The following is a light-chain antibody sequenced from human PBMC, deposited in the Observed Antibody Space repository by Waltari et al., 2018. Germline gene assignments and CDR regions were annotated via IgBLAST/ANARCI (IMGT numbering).Light chain of an antibody. J-gene: IGKJ5*01. CDR1: QSIARS. V-gene: IGKV1-39*01. Sequence: DIQMTQSPSSLSASVGDRVTITCRASQSIARSLNWYQQKPGQAPKPLIYVASTLQSGVPSRFSGSGSGTDFTLTISSLQPEDFATYYCQQSYRIPPITFGQGTRLEIK. CDR2: VAS. CDR3: QQSYRIPPIT.